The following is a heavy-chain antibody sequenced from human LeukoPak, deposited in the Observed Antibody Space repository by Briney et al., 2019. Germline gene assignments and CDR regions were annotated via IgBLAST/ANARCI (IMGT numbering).Heavy chain of an antibody. V-gene: IGHV3-74*01. J-gene: IGHJ4*02. D-gene: IGHD3-3*01. CDR2: INSDGSST. Sequence: GGSLRLSCAASGFTFSNAWMHWVRQAPGKGLVWVSRINSDGSSTSYADSVKGRFTISRDNAKNTLYLQMNSLRAEDTAVYYCARVSTTFWSGYSLSGEVFDYWGQGTLVTVSS. CDR1: GFTFSNAW. CDR3: ARVSTTFWSGYSLSGEVFDY.